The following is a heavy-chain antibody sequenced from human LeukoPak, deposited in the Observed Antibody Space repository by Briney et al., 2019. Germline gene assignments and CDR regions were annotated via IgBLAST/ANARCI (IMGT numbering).Heavy chain of an antibody. Sequence: SQTLSLTCVISGDSVSSNSAAWNWIRQSPSRGLEWLGRTYYRSKWYYDYAISVKSRITINPDTSKNQFSLQLNSVTPEDTAVYYCARGYYDSSGYTGGYFDYWGQGTLVTVSS. CDR2: TYYRSKWYY. V-gene: IGHV6-1*01. CDR1: GDSVSSNSAA. J-gene: IGHJ4*02. CDR3: ARGYYDSSGYTGGYFDY. D-gene: IGHD3-22*01.